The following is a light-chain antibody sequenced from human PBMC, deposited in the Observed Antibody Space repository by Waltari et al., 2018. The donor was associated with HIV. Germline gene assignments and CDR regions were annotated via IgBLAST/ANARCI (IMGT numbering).Light chain of an antibody. CDR1: RSNIENYV. Sequence: QSVLTQPPSVSGAPGQRVIISCSGGRSNIENYVLNWYQHLPGKAPRLLIYYDDLLPSAVYDRFSAATSGPSAALAICGLQSADAADYYCASWDDSLNVSVFGSGPKITVL. CDR3: ASWDDSLNVSV. CDR2: YDD. J-gene: IGLJ1*01. V-gene: IGLV1-36*01.